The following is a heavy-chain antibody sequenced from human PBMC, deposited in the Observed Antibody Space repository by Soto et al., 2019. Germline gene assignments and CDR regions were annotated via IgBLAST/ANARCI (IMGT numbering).Heavy chain of an antibody. CDR1: GFTFSSYA. Sequence: PGGSLRLSCAASGFTFSSYAMSWVRQAPGKGLEWVSAISGSGGSTYYADSVKGRFTISRDNSKNTLYLQMNSLRAEDTAVYYCAKLAVGGIVVVPAAEFDYWGQGTLVTVSS. D-gene: IGHD2-2*01. V-gene: IGHV3-23*01. J-gene: IGHJ4*02. CDR2: ISGSGGST. CDR3: AKLAVGGIVVVPAAEFDY.